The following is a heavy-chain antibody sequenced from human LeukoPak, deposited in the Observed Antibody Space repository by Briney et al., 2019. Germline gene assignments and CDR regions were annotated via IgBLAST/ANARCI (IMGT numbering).Heavy chain of an antibody. Sequence: PGGSLRLSCAGSGFTFGGYGMHWFRQTPGEGLEWVAVIAYDGSRAFYADSVKGRFTISRDNSKNMMSVQMDDLRAEDTAVYYCTRYNNDHFDYWGQGTLVTVSS. D-gene: IGHD1-14*01. CDR1: GFTFGGYG. CDR2: IAYDGSRA. V-gene: IGHV3-33*01. CDR3: TRYNNDHFDY. J-gene: IGHJ4*02.